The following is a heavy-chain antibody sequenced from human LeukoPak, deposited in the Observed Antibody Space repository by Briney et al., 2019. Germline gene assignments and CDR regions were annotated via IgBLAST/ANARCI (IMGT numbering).Heavy chain of an antibody. D-gene: IGHD1-26*01. Sequence: GGSLRLSCAASGFSLRSYAMHWVRQAPGKGLEYVSAISSNGGSTFYVNSVEGRFTISRDNSKNTLYLQMGSLRAEDMAVYYCARAPYSGSYSDYWGQGNLVTVSS. CDR2: ISSNGGST. CDR3: ARAPYSGSYSDY. CDR1: GFSLRSYA. V-gene: IGHV3-64*01. J-gene: IGHJ4*02.